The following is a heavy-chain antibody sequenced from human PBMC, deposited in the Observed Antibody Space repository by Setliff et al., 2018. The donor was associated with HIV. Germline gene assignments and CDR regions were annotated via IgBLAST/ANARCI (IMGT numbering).Heavy chain of an antibody. D-gene: IGHD1-1*01. Sequence: SETLSLTCTVSAGSISSGSHYWAWIRQPPGKGLEWIGHMYYSGSTYYNPSLKSRVSISIDTSKNHFSLKLSSVTAADTAVYYCARYVWSNAPRDLWGQGTLVTVSS. CDR2: MYYSGST. V-gene: IGHV4-39*02. CDR3: ARYVWSNAPRDL. J-gene: IGHJ5*02. CDR1: AGSISSGSHY.